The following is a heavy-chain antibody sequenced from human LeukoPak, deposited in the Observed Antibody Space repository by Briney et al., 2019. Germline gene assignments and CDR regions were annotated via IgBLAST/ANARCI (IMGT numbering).Heavy chain of an antibody. V-gene: IGHV4-31*03. CDR3: ARDARPMVRGAGFDY. CDR1: GGSISSGGYY. D-gene: IGHD3-10*01. CDR2: IYYSGST. Sequence: SQTLSLTCTVSGGSISSGGYYWSWIRQHPGKGLEWTGYIYYSGSTYYNPSLKSRVTISVDTSKNQFSLKLSSVTAADTAVYYCARDARPMVRGAGFDYWGQGTLVTVSS. J-gene: IGHJ4*02.